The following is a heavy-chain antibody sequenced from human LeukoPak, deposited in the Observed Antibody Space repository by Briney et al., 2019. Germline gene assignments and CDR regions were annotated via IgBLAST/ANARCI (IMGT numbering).Heavy chain of an antibody. J-gene: IGHJ4*02. CDR3: AKGNWGSPFDH. D-gene: IGHD7-27*01. CDR1: GFTFGAYS. Sequence: GRSLRLSCAASGFTFGAYSMHWVRQVPGKGLEGVSGISWNSGTIDYVDSVRGRFTISRDNAKSSLYLQMNSLRAEDTALYYCAKGNWGSPFDHWGQGTLVAVSS. V-gene: IGHV3-9*01. CDR2: ISWNSGTI.